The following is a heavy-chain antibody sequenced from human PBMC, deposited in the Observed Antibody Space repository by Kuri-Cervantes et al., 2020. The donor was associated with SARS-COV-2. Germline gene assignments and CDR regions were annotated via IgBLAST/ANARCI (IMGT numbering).Heavy chain of an antibody. J-gene: IGHJ6*03. CDR1: GFTFSAYT. CDR3: ATGTYDFWSGYYAREFYMDV. V-gene: IGHV3-21*01. Sequence: GESLKISCVASGFTFSAYTLNWVRQAPGKGLEWVSSITRSSVYISYADSLKGRFTISRDNAKNSLYLQMNSLRAEDTAVYYCATGTYDFWSGYYAREFYMDVWGKGTTVTVSS. D-gene: IGHD3-3*01. CDR2: ITRSSVYI.